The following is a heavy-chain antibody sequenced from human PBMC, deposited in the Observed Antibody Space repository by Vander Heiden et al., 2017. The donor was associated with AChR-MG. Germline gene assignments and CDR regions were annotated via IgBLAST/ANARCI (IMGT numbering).Heavy chain of an antibody. CDR3: ARQILEWLSPAQFDY. Sequence: QAQLQQWGAGLLKPSETLSLTCAVYGGSFSVYYWSWTRQPPGKGMGWIGEINHSGSTNYNPSLKSRVTISVDTSKNHFSLKLSSVTAADAAVYYCARQILEWLSPAQFDYWGQGTLVTVSS. V-gene: IGHV4-34*01. J-gene: IGHJ4*02. D-gene: IGHD3-3*01. CDR2: INHSGST. CDR1: GGSFSVYY.